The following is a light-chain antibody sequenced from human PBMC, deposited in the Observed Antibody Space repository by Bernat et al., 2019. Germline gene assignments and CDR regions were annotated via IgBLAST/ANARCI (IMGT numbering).Light chain of an antibody. CDR3: LQVTTSPAYT. CDR2: GAS. V-gene: IGKV3-20*01. J-gene: IGKJ2*01. CDR1: QSLSSFY. Sequence: EIVLTQSPGTLSLSPGERATLSCRASQSLSSFYLSWYQQKPGQAPRLLIYGASTRATGIPDRFSGSGSGTDFTLTIRRLGPEDCAVYYCLQVTTSPAYTFGQRNKLEIK.